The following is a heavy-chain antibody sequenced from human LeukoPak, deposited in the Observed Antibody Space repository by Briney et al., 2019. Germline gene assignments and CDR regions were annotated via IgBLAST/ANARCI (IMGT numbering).Heavy chain of an antibody. D-gene: IGHD5-18*01. Sequence: PSETLSLTCTVPGGSISSYYWSWIRQPPGKGLEWIGYIYYSGSTNYNPSLKSRVTISVDTSKNQFSLKLSSVTAADTAVYYCASDSYGYDAFDIWGQGTMVTVSS. CDR2: IYYSGST. V-gene: IGHV4-59*12. CDR1: GGSISSYY. CDR3: ASDSYGYDAFDI. J-gene: IGHJ3*02.